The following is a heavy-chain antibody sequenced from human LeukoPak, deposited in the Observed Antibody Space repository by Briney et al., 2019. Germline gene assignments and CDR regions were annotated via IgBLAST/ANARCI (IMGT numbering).Heavy chain of an antibody. V-gene: IGHV4-61*02. J-gene: IGHJ5*02. D-gene: IGHD4-23*01. CDR1: GGSISSGSYY. CDR2: IYTSGST. Sequence: SETLSLTCTVSGGSISSGSYYWSWIRQPAGKGLEWIGRIYTSGSTNYNPSLKSRVTISVDTTKNQFSLKLSSVTAADTAVYYCARDRGWTVVTGFDPWGQGTLVTVSS. CDR3: ARDRGWTVVTGFDP.